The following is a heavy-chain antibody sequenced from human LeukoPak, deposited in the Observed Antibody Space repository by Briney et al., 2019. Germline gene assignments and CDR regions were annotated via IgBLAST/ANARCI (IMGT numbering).Heavy chain of an antibody. CDR1: GFTFSSYG. V-gene: IGHV3-33*08. Sequence: GGSLSLSCAASGFTFSSYGMHWARQAPGKGLEWVAVIWYNGSNKFYADSVKGRFTISRDNSKNTLSLQMNSLRAEDTAVYYCATYGDSRRRHWYFELWRGGSLVTVSS. D-gene: IGHD4-17*01. J-gene: IGHJ2*01. CDR2: IWYNGSNK. CDR3: ATYGDSRRRHWYFEL.